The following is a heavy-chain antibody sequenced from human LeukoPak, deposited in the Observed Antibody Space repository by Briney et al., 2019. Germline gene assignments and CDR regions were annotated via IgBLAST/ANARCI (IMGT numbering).Heavy chain of an antibody. CDR1: GGSISSSNW. CDR3: ARHRKSARNYLYYYMDV. J-gene: IGHJ6*03. Sequence: SETLSLTCAVSGGSISSSNWWSWVRQPPGKGLEWIGSVYFDGDTSYSPSLKSRVIISVDTSKNQFSLNLTSVTAADTALYYCARHRKSARNYLYYYMDVWGKGTTVTVSS. D-gene: IGHD6-6*01. CDR2: VYFDGDT. V-gene: IGHV4-4*02.